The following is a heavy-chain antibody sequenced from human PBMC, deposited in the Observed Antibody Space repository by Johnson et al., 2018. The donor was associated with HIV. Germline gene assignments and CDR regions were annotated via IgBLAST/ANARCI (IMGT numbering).Heavy chain of an antibody. CDR1: GFTFSDHY. Sequence: VLLVESGGGLVKPGGSLRLSCAASGFTFSDHYMDWVRQAPGKGLACVGRTRNKANSYTTEYAASVKGRFTISRDDSKNSLYLQMNSLKTEDTAVYYCARGDCSSTSCPRNAFDIWGQGTMVTVSS. CDR3: ARGDCSSTSCPRNAFDI. CDR2: TRNKANSYTT. J-gene: IGHJ3*02. V-gene: IGHV3-72*01. D-gene: IGHD2-2*01.